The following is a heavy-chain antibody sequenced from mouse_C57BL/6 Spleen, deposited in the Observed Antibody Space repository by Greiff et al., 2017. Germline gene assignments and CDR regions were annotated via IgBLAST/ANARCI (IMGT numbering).Heavy chain of an antibody. D-gene: IGHD1-1*01. CDR1: GFSLTSYG. Sequence: VKLMESGPGLVAPSQSLSITCTVSGFSLTSYGVHWVRQPPGKGLEWLVVIWSDGSTTYNSALKSRLSISKDNSKSQVFVKMNSLQTEDTAMYYWATHYYGSSYGYWYFDVWGTGTTVTVSS. J-gene: IGHJ1*03. CDR3: ATHYYGSSYGYWYFDV. V-gene: IGHV2-6*03. CDR2: IWSDGST.